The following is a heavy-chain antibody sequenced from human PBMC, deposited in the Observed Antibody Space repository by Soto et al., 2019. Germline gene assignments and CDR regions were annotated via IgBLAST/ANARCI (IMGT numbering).Heavy chain of an antibody. Sequence: PSETLSLTCTVSGGSVKTYYWSWIRQAPGKGLEWLGYIFESGTSNSNPSLKSRVAISVDTSKNQFSLNLSSVTAADTAVYYCARSLKYYNATSRYLSFDRWGPGTQVTVSS. V-gene: IGHV4-59*02. D-gene: IGHD3-22*01. CDR3: ARSLKYYNATSRYLSFDR. J-gene: IGHJ4*02. CDR2: IFESGTS. CDR1: GGSVKTYY.